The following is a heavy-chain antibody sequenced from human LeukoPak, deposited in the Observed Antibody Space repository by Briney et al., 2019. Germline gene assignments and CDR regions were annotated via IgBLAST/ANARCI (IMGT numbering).Heavy chain of an antibody. CDR2: IYYSGST. D-gene: IGHD2-2*01. V-gene: IGHV4-59*01. CDR3: ARDRIVVVPAADYYYYYGMDV. J-gene: IGHJ6*02. Sequence: NSSETLSLTCTVSGGSISSYYWSWIRQPPGKGLEWIGYIYYSGSTNYNPSLKSRVTISVDTSKNQFSLKLSSVTAADTAVYYCARDRIVVVPAADYYYYYGMDVWGQGTTVTVSS. CDR1: GGSISSYY.